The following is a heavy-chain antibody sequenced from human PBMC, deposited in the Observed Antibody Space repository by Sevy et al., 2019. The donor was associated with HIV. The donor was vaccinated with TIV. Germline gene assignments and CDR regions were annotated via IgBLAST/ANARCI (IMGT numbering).Heavy chain of an antibody. CDR3: ASTRDYYDGSGYYFDY. CDR2: FDPEDGKT. Sequence: ASVKVSCKVSGYTLTELSIHWVRQAPGKGLEWLVTFDPEDGKTIYAQNFRGRVTMTEDTSTDTTYMELSSLRSEDTAVYYCASTRDYYDGSGYYFDYWGQGTLVTVSS. CDR1: GYTLTELS. J-gene: IGHJ4*02. V-gene: IGHV1-24*01. D-gene: IGHD3-22*01.